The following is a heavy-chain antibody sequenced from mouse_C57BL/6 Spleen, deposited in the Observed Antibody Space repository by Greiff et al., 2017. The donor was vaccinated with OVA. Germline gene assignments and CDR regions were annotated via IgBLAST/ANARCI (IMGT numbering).Heavy chain of an antibody. CDR2: IYPRSGNT. Sequence: QVQLKESGAELARPGASVKLSCKASGYTFTSYGISWVKQRTGQGLEWIGEIYPRSGNTYYNEKFNGKATLTADKSSSTAYMELRSLTSEDSAVYFCARNRGYFDVWGTGTTVTVSS. CDR1: GYTFTSYG. J-gene: IGHJ1*03. CDR3: ARNRGYFDV. V-gene: IGHV1-81*01.